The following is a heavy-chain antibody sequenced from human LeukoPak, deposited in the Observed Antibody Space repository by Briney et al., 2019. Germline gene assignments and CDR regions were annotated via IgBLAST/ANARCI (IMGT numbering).Heavy chain of an antibody. D-gene: IGHD2-15*01. CDR2: ISYDGSNK. Sequence: SCKASGYTFTSYGISWVRQAPGQGLEWMAVISYDGSNKYYADSVKGRFTISRDNSKNTLYLQMNSLRAEDTAVYYCAKVVAADDYYYGMDVWGQGTTVTVSS. CDR3: AKVVAADDYYYGMDV. J-gene: IGHJ6*02. V-gene: IGHV3-30*18. CDR1: GYTFTSYG.